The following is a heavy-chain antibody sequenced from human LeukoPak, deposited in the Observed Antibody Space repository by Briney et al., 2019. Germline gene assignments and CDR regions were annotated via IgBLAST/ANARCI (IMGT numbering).Heavy chain of an antibody. J-gene: IGHJ4*02. CDR2: MYDSVNT. CDR3: ATIKRGDIYGYFDF. D-gene: IGHD5-18*01. Sequence: PSETLPLTCTVSGGSISSHYWSWIRQPPGKGLEWIAYMYDSVNTKDNPSLTSRVTLSADTSKNQFSLRLSSVTAADTAVYYCATIKRGDIYGYFDFWGQGILVTVSS. V-gene: IGHV4-59*11. CDR1: GGSISSHY.